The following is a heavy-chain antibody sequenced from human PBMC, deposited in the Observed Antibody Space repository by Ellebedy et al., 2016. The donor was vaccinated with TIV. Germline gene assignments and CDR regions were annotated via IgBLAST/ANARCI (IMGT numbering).Heavy chain of an antibody. V-gene: IGHV1-46*01. J-gene: IGHJ6*02. CDR1: GYTFTSYY. D-gene: IGHD3-9*01. CDR3: AREYYDILTGTTNGMDV. Sequence: ASVKVSCKASGYTFTSYYMHWVRQAPGQGLEWMGMINPSGGSTSYAQRFQGRVTMTRDTSSSTVYMELSSLRSEETAVYYCAREYYDILTGTTNGMDVWGQGTTVTVSS. CDR2: INPSGGST.